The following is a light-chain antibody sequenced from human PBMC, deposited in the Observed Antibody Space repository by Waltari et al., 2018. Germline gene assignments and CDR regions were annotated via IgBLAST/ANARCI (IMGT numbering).Light chain of an antibody. CDR3: GSWDATVRVGV. Sequence: QSVLTQPPSVSAAAGQKVTISCSGSSSTIGSNYVSWYQHLPGTVPKLRIYDNRERPSGMPDRFSGSKAGTSAALEITGLQAEDEADYYCGSWDATVRVGVFGGGTRLTVL. V-gene: IGLV1-51*01. CDR1: SSTIGSNY. J-gene: IGLJ2*01. CDR2: DNR.